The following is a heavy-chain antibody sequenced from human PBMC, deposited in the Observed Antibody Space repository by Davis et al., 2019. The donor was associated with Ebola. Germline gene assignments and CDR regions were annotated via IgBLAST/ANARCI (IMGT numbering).Heavy chain of an antibody. CDR2: TYYRSKWYN. CDR1: GDSVSSNSGA. Sequence: HSQTLSLTCAISGDSVSSNSGAWNWLRQSPSRGLEWLGRTYYRSKWYNDYAVSVKSRITINPDTSKNQFSLQLNSVTPEDTALYYCVRGWFRAGMDVWGEGTTVTVSS. D-gene: IGHD3-10*01. J-gene: IGHJ6*03. V-gene: IGHV6-1*01. CDR3: VRGWFRAGMDV.